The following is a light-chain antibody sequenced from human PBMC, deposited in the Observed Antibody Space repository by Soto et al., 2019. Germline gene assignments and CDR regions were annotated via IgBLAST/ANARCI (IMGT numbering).Light chain of an antibody. Sequence: QSALTQPPSASGSPGQSVTISCTGTSSDVGGYNYVSWYQQHPGKAPKLMIYEVSKRPSGVPDRFSGSKSGNTASLTVSGLQAEDEADYYCSSYAGSNNEDRGVFGGGTKVTVL. CDR3: SSYAGSNNEDRGV. V-gene: IGLV2-8*01. CDR2: EVS. J-gene: IGLJ2*01. CDR1: SSDVGGYNY.